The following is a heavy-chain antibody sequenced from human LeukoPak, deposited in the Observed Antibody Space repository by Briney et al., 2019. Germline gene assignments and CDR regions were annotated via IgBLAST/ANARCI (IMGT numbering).Heavy chain of an antibody. D-gene: IGHD4-23*01. V-gene: IGHV4-34*01. J-gene: IGHJ4*02. CDR3: ARGGKY. CDR1: GGSFSGYY. CDR2: INHSGST. Sequence: SETLSLTCAVYGGSFSGYYWSWIRQPPGKGLEWIGEINHSGSTNYNPSLKSRVTISVDTSKNQFSLSLSSVTAADTAVYYCARGGKYWGQGTLVTVSS.